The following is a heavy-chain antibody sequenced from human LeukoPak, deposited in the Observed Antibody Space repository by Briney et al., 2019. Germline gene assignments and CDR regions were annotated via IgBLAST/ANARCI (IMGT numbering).Heavy chain of an antibody. V-gene: IGHV3-66*01. CDR3: ARGNDYGDYYSDY. J-gene: IGHJ4*02. Sequence: GGSLRLSCAASGFTVSTNYMNWVRQAPGKGLEWVSVIYSGGSTYYADSVKGRFTISRDNSKNTLYLQMNSLRAEDTAVYYCARGNDYGDYYSDYWGQGTLVTVSS. D-gene: IGHD4-17*01. CDR1: GFTVSTNY. CDR2: IYSGGST.